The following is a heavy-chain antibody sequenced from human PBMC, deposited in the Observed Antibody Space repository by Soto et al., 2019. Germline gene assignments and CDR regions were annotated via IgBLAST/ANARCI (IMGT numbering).Heavy chain of an antibody. D-gene: IGHD6-13*01. CDR2: VNYRGRP. CDR1: GGSFGGYY. J-gene: IGHJ5*01. CDR3: TRGGGPSSSYFGFDS. V-gene: IGHV4-34*02. Sequence: QVHLQQWGAGLLRPSETLSLTCGISGGSFGGYYWTWIRQPPGKGLEWIGEVNYRGRPNYNPSLKSRDTVSLDMTNNSFSLTLNSVTAADTAFYYCTRGGGPSSSYFGFDSWGQGPLVTVSS.